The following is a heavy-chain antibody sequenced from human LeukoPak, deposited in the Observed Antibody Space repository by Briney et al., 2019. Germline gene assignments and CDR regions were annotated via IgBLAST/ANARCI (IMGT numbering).Heavy chain of an antibody. Sequence: PGGSLRLSCAASGFTFSDHYMDWVRQAPGKGLEWVGRTRNKANSYTTEYAASVKGRFTISRDDSKNSLYLQMNSLKTEDTAVYYCARPWGETGWFDPWGQGTLVTVSS. CDR2: TRNKANSYTT. CDR1: GFTFSDHY. J-gene: IGHJ5*02. D-gene: IGHD3-16*01. CDR3: ARPWGETGWFDP. V-gene: IGHV3-72*01.